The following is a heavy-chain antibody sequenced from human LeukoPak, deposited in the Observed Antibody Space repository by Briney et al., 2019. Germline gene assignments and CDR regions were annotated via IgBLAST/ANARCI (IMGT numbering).Heavy chain of an antibody. CDR1: GGSIYSGDYY. Sequence: SETLSLTCTVSGGSIYSGDYYWSWIRQLPGKGLEWIGYIYYSGSTYYNPSLKSRVTISVDTSKNQFSLKLSSVTAADTAVYYCARDLLGANWFDPWGQGTLVTVSS. V-gene: IGHV4-30-4*01. CDR2: IYYSGST. CDR3: ARDLLGANWFDP. J-gene: IGHJ5*02. D-gene: IGHD1-26*01.